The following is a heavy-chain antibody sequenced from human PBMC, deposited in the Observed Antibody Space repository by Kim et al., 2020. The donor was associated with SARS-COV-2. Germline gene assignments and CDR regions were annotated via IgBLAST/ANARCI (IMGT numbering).Heavy chain of an antibody. V-gene: IGHV4-4*07. CDR3: ARDKRGDVVVPAAIRHTFWFDP. CDR2: IYTSGST. CDR1: GGSISSYY. Sequence: SETLSLTCTVSGGSISSYYWSWIRQPAGKGLEWIGRIYTSGSTNYNPSLKSRVTMSVDTSKNQFSLKLSSVTAADTAVYYCARDKRGDVVVPAAIRHTFWFDPWGQGTLVTVSS. J-gene: IGHJ5*02. D-gene: IGHD2-2*02.